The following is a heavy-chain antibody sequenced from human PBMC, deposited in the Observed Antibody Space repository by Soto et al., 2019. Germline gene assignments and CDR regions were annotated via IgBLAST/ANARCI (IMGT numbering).Heavy chain of an antibody. CDR3: ARDLWGYCGTDCYPLDV. D-gene: IGHD2-21*02. CDR2: IYYSGST. J-gene: IGHJ6*02. Sequence: SETLSLTCTVSGGSISSGGYYWSWIRQHPGKGLEWIGYIYYSGSTYYNPSLKSRVTISVDTSRIHFSLKLISVTAADTAVYYCARDLWGYCGTDCYPLDVWGQGTTVTVSS. CDR1: GGSISSGGYY. V-gene: IGHV4-31*03.